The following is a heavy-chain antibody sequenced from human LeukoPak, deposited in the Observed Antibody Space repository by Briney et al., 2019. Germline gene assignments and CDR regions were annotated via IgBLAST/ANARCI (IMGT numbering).Heavy chain of an antibody. Sequence: TGGSLRLSCAASGFTFSSYGMHWVRQAPGKGLEWVAVISYDGSNKYYADSVKGRFTISRDNSKNTLYLQMNSLRAEDTAVYYCAKGDSSTGPGGMDVWGQGTTVTVSS. CDR3: AKGDSSTGPGGMDV. D-gene: IGHD2-2*01. CDR2: ISYDGSNK. CDR1: GFTFSSYG. V-gene: IGHV3-30*18. J-gene: IGHJ6*02.